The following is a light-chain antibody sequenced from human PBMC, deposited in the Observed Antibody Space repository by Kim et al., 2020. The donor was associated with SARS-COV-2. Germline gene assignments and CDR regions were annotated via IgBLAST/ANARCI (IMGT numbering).Light chain of an antibody. CDR2: SND. CDR3: AAWDDSLKGSV. CDR1: ISNIGSNV. J-gene: IGLJ3*02. V-gene: IGLV1-44*01. Sequence: ELTQPPSASGTPGQRVTISCSGSISNIGSNVVNWYQQLPGTAPKLLMYSNDYRPSGVPDRFSGSKSGTSATLAISGLQSEDEADYYCAAWDDSLKGSVFGGGTQLTVL.